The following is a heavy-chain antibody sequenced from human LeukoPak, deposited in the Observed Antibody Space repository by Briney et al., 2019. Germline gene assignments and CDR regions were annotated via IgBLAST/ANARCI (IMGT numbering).Heavy chain of an antibody. Sequence: SETLSLTCAVYGGSFSGYYWSWIRQPPGKGLEWIGEINHSGSTNYNPSLKSRVTISVDTSKNQFSLKLSSVTAADTAVYYCARHLGILTGYSVVRILGYWGQGTLVTVSS. CDR1: GGSFSGYY. CDR2: INHSGST. J-gene: IGHJ4*02. CDR3: ARHLGILTGYSVVRILGY. V-gene: IGHV4-34*01. D-gene: IGHD3-9*01.